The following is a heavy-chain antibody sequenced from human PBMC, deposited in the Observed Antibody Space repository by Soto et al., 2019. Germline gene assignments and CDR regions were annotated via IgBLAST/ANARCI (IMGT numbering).Heavy chain of an antibody. Sequence: GGSLRLSCAASGFTFSSYWMHWVRQAPGKGLVWVSRINSDGSSTSYADSVKGRFTISRDNAKNTLYLQMNSLRAEDTAVYYRARTTLFGYHYFDYWGQGTLVTVSS. J-gene: IGHJ4*02. D-gene: IGHD5-18*01. CDR2: INSDGSST. CDR1: GFTFSSYW. CDR3: ARTTLFGYHYFDY. V-gene: IGHV3-74*01.